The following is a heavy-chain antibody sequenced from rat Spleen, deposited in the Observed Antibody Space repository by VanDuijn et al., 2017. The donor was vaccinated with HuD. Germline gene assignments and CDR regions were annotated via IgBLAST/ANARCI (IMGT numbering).Heavy chain of an antibody. CDR1: GFSLTSYG. D-gene: IGHD1-11*01. J-gene: IGHJ3*01. Sequence: QVQLKESGPDLVQPSQTLSLTCTVSGFSLTSYGVSWVRQPPGKGLEWIAAMSSGGNTYHNSVLKSRLSISRDTSKSQVFLKMNSLQTDDTAIYFCTRSYGGYSQHWFAYWGQGTLVTVSS. CDR2: MSSGGNT. CDR3: TRSYGGYSQHWFAY. V-gene: IGHV2S8*01.